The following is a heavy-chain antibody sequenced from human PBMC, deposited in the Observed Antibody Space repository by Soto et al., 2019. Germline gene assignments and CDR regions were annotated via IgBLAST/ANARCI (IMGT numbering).Heavy chain of an antibody. V-gene: IGHV1-58*01. CDR1: GFTFTSSA. J-gene: IGHJ6*02. CDR2: IVVGSGNT. Sequence: QMQLVQSGPEVKKPGTSVKVSCKASGFTFTSSAVPWVRQARGQRLEWIGWIVVGSGNTNYAQKFQERVTITRDMSTSNAYMELSRLRSEDAAVYYCAAGVDYIAGVHDDYGMDVWGQVATVTVSS. D-gene: IGHD3-10*02. CDR3: AAGVDYIAGVHDDYGMDV.